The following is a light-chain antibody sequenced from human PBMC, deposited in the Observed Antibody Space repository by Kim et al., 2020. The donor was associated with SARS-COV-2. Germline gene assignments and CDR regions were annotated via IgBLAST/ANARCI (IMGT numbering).Light chain of an antibody. Sequence: QSALTQPASVSGSPGQSITISCTGTSSDVGGYNYVSWYQQHPDKAPKFIIYDVSKRPSGVSNRFSGSKSGNTASLTISGLQAEDEADYYCCSYTSSDTLVFGGGTKLTVL. CDR3: CSYTSSDTLV. CDR2: DVS. CDR1: SSDVGGYNY. V-gene: IGLV2-14*01. J-gene: IGLJ3*02.